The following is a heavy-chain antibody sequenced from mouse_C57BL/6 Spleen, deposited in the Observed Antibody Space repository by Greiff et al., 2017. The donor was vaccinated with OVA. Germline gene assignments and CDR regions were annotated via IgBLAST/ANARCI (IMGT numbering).Heavy chain of an antibody. CDR2: IDPENGDT. CDR1: GFNIKDDY. V-gene: IGHV14-4*01. CDR3: TTFPFITTVVAPMDY. J-gene: IGHJ4*01. Sequence: EVKLQESGAELVRPGASVKLSCTASGFNIKDDYMHWVKQRPEQGLEWIGWIDPENGDTEYASKFQGKATITADTSSNTAYLQLSSLTSEDTAVYYCTTFPFITTVVAPMDYWGQGTSVTVSS. D-gene: IGHD1-1*01.